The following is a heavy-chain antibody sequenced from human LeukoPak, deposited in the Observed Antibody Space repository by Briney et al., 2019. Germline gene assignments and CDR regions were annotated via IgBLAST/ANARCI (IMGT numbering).Heavy chain of an antibody. CDR2: INPNSGGT. J-gene: IGHJ4*02. Sequence: GASVKVSCKASGYTFTGYYMHWVRQAPGQGLEWMGWINPNSGGTNYAQKFQRRVTMTRDTSISTAYMELSRLRSDDTAVYYCARDSGDGYITVLDYWGQGTLVTVSS. CDR3: ARDSGDGYITVLDY. D-gene: IGHD5-24*01. CDR1: GYTFTGYY. V-gene: IGHV1-2*02.